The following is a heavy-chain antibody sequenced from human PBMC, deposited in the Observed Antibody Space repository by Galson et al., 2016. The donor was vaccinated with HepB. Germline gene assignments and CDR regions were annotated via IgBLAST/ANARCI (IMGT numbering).Heavy chain of an antibody. J-gene: IGHJ3*02. CDR2: TYYRSKWYY. CDR1: GDSVSSSTAA. CDR3: ARGIWNAFDI. V-gene: IGHV6-1*01. D-gene: IGHD1-1*01. Sequence: CAISGDSVSSSTAAWNWIRQSPSRGLEWLGRTYYRSKWYYDYATSVKSRITVNPDTSKNQFSLQLNSVTAEDTAVCYFARGIWNAFDIWGQGTMVTVSS.